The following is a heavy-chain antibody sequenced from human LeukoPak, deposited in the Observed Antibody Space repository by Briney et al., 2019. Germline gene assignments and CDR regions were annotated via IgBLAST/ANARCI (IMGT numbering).Heavy chain of an antibody. CDR3: ATGRGTPLGF. CDR1: GFTFNTYW. D-gene: IGHD1-26*01. V-gene: IGHV3-74*01. J-gene: IGHJ4*02. Sequence: GESLRLSCTASGFTFNTYWMHWVRQAPGKGLVWVSRISTDGSSTFYADALKGRFTVSRDNTKNTLYLQMDSLRAEDTAMYYCATGRGTPLGFWGQGALVTVSS. CDR2: ISTDGSST.